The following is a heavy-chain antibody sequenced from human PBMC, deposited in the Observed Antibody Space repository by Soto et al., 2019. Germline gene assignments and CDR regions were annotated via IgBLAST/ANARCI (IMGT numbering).Heavy chain of an antibody. V-gene: IGHV5-51*01. Sequence: GESLKISCQGSGYTFTNYWIAWVRQMPGKGLEWMGIIYPDDSDTRYSPSFQGQVTISADKSISTAYLQWSSLKASDTAMYYCARQGGSSWSFDYWGQGTLVTVSS. CDR1: GYTFTNYW. CDR2: IYPDDSDT. CDR3: ARQGGSSWSFDY. D-gene: IGHD6-13*01. J-gene: IGHJ4*02.